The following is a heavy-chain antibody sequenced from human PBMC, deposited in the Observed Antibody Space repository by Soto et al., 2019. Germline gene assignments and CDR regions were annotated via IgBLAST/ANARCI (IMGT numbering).Heavy chain of an antibody. CDR3: AKDKLAVAVAAPFDY. J-gene: IGHJ4*02. D-gene: IGHD6-19*01. Sequence: TGGSLRLSCAASGFTFSSYGMHWVRQAPGKGLEWVAVISYDGSNKYYADSVKGRFTISRDNSKNTLYLQMNSLRAEDTAVYYCAKDKLAVAVAAPFDYWGQGTLVTVSS. V-gene: IGHV3-30*18. CDR1: GFTFSSYG. CDR2: ISYDGSNK.